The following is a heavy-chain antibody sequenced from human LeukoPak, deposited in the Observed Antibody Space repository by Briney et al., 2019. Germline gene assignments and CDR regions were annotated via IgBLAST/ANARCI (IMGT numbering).Heavy chain of an antibody. D-gene: IGHD6-13*01. V-gene: IGHV3-74*01. CDR1: GFTFSSYW. CDR3: ARDRAAADLDY. J-gene: IGHJ4*02. CDR2: INSDGSST. Sequence: GGSLRLSFAASGFTFSSYWMYWVRRAPGKGLVWVSRINSDGSSTSYADSVKGRFTISRDNAKNTLYLQMNSLRAEDTAVYYCARDRAAADLDYWGQGTLVTVSS.